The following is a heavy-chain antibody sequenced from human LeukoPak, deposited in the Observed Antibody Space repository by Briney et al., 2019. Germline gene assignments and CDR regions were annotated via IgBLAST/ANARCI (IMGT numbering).Heavy chain of an antibody. CDR1: GFTFSSYG. D-gene: IGHD1-14*01. CDR2: IWYDGSNK. Sequence: GGSLRLSCAASGFTFSSYGMHWVRQAPGKGLEWVAVIWYDGSNKYYADSVKGRFTISRDNSENTLYLQMNSLRAEDTGVYYCARVPGRNPMRDAFDIWGQGTMVTVSS. V-gene: IGHV3-33*01. J-gene: IGHJ3*02. CDR3: ARVPGRNPMRDAFDI.